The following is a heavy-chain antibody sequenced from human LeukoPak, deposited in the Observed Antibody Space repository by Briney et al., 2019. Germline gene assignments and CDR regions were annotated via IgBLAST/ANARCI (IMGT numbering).Heavy chain of an antibody. J-gene: IGHJ4*02. D-gene: IGHD1-7*01. CDR3: ARGRGNYPFGY. CDR2: IKQDGSEK. Sequence: PGGSLRLSCAASGFTFSSYWMSWVRQAPGKGLEWVANIKQDGSEKYYVDSVKGRFTISRDNAKNSLYLQMDSLRAEDTAVYYCARGRGNYPFGYWGQGTLVTVSS. V-gene: IGHV3-7*01. CDR1: GFTFSSYW.